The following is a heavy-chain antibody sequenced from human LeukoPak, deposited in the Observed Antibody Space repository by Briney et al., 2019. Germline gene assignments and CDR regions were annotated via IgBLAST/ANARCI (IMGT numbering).Heavy chain of an antibody. CDR1: GLTVSGNL. J-gene: IGHJ4*02. Sequence: PGGSLRLSCAASGLTVSGNLMSWVRQAPGNGLEWVSVIYRDGTTYYTDSVKGRFTISRDNSKNTLYLQMNSLRAEDTAIYYCAKLRPHDMEDYWGQGTLVTVSS. CDR2: IYRDGTT. V-gene: IGHV3-66*04. CDR3: AKLRPHDMEDY. D-gene: IGHD3-22*01.